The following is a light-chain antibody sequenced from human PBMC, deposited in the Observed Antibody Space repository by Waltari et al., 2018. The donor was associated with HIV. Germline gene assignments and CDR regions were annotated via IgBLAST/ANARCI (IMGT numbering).Light chain of an antibody. Sequence: QSVVTQPPSVSGAPGQTVAISCTGSSSNIGAGYDVTCYQHFPGAPPQVVIYGNTDRPSGVPDRFSGSKSGSAASLVIAGLQADDEAEYYCQSYDKSLSGWVFGGGTKVTVL. CDR1: SSNIGAGYD. CDR2: GNT. CDR3: QSYDKSLSGWV. J-gene: IGLJ3*02. V-gene: IGLV1-40*01.